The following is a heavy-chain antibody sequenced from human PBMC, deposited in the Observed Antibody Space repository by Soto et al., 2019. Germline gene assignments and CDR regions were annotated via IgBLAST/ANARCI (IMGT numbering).Heavy chain of an antibody. J-gene: IGHJ4*02. CDR1: GYSFTSYW. CDR3: ARRRTYSSSWYFVYFDY. V-gene: IGHV5-51*01. CDR2: IYPGDSDT. D-gene: IGHD6-13*01. Sequence: LEESLKISCKGSGYSFTSYWIGWVRQMPGKGLEWMGIIYPGDSDTRYSPSFQGQVTISADKSISTAYLQWSSLKASDTAMYYCARRRTYSSSWYFVYFDYWGQGTLVTVSS.